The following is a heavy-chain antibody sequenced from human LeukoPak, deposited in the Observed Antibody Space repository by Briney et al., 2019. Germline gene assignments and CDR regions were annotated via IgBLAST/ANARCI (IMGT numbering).Heavy chain of an antibody. D-gene: IGHD2-2*01. CDR1: GYTFTGYY. V-gene: IGHV1-2*02. J-gene: IGHJ4*02. CDR3: ARGIPLLGYCSSTSCTQLDY. Sequence: ASVKVSCKASGYTFTGYYMHWVRQAPGQGLEWMGWINPNSGGTNYAQKFQGRVTMTRDTSISTAYMELSRLRSDDTAVYYCARGIPLLGYCSSTSCTQLDYWGQGTLVTVSS. CDR2: INPNSGGT.